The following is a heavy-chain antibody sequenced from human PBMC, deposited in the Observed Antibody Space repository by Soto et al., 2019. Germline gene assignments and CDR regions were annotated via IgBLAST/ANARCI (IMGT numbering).Heavy chain of an antibody. V-gene: IGHV2-5*01. J-gene: IGHJ4*02. CDR3: AHLYNSNYITPFDY. Sequence: QITLKESGPTLVKPTQTLTLTCSFSGFSLNTAGMGVGWIRQPPGKALEWLALIYWNDDGRYNPSLKSRLTISHASSKNQVVLTMTNMDPVDTATYSCAHLYNSNYITPFDYWGRGILVSVSS. CDR2: IYWNDDG. D-gene: IGHD1-7*01. CDR1: GFSLNTAGMG.